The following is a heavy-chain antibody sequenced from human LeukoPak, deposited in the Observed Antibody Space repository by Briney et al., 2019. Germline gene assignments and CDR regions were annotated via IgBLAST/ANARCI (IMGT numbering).Heavy chain of an antibody. CDR1: GGSISSYY. CDR3: ARESNYHGSGTGWFDP. Sequence: PSETLSLTCTVSGGSISSYYWSWIRQPPGKGLEWIGDIYSSGRTYYSGSTHYKLSLKSRATISVDTSKNQFSLKLSSVTAADTAVYYCARESNYHGSGTGWFDPWGQGTLVTVSS. CDR2: IYSSGRTYYSGST. V-gene: IGHV4-59*12. D-gene: IGHD3-10*01. J-gene: IGHJ5*02.